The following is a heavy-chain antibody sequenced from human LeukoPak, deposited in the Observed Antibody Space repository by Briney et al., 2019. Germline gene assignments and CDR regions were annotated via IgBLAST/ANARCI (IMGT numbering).Heavy chain of an antibody. CDR2: IYSGGST. J-gene: IGHJ4*02. CDR3: ARDRPDYSFDY. Sequence: GGSLRLSCAGSGFTFNNCAMSWVRQAPGKGLEWVSVIYSGGSTYYADSVKGRFTISRDNSKNTLYLQMNSLRAEDTAVYYCARDRPDYSFDYWGQGTLVTVSS. V-gene: IGHV3-53*01. D-gene: IGHD6-6*01. CDR1: GFTFNNCA.